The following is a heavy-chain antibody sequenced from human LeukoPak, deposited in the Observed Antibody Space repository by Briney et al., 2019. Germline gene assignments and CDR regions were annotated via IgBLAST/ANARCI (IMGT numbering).Heavy chain of an antibody. D-gene: IGHD5-12*01. CDR3: ARSDSGYGHLDY. CDR1: GFTFSSYG. V-gene: IGHV3-33*01. CDR2: IWYDGGNK. Sequence: GRSLRLSCAASGFTFSSYGMHWVRQAPGKGLEWVAVIWYDGGNKYYADSVKGRFTISRDNSKNTLYLQMNSLRAEDTAVYYCARSDSGYGHLDYWGQGTLVTVSS. J-gene: IGHJ4*02.